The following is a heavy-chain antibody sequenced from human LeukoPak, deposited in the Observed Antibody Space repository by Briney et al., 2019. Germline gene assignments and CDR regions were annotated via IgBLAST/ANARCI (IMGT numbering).Heavy chain of an antibody. V-gene: IGHV3-21*01. CDR1: GFTFSSYS. CDR2: ISSSSSYI. CDR3: ARGPYSNYEGADY. J-gene: IGHJ4*02. D-gene: IGHD4-11*01. Sequence: GGSLRLSCAASGFTFSSYSMNWVRQAPGKGLEWVSSISSSSSYIYYADSVKGRFTISRDNAKNSLYLQMNSLRAEDTAVYYCARGPYSNYEGADYWGQGTLVTVSS.